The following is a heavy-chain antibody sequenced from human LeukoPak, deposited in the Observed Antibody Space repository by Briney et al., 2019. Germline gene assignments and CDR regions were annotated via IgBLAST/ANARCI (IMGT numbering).Heavy chain of an antibody. Sequence: TGGSLRLSCAASGFTFSSYWMHWVRQAPGKGLVWVSRINSDGSSTSYADSVKGRFTVSRDNAKNSLYLQMNSLRAEDTAVYYCASRYYGSGRRLRDYYYMDVWGKGTTVTVSS. J-gene: IGHJ6*03. CDR1: GFTFSSYW. CDR2: INSDGSST. D-gene: IGHD3-10*01. CDR3: ASRYYGSGRRLRDYYYMDV. V-gene: IGHV3-74*01.